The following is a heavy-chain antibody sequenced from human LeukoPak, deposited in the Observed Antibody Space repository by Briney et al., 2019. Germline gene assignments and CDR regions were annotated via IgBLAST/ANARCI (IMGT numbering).Heavy chain of an antibody. CDR3: ARIGSTNWFDP. CDR2: ISGSSSYI. CDR1: AFTFSTYT. J-gene: IGHJ5*02. V-gene: IGHV3-21*01. Sequence: GGSLRLSCAASAFTFSTYTMNWVRQAPGKGLEWVSSISGSSSYIYYADSVKGRFTISRDNAKNSLYLQMNSLRAEDTAVYYCARIGSTNWFDPWGQGTLVTVSS. D-gene: IGHD2-2*01.